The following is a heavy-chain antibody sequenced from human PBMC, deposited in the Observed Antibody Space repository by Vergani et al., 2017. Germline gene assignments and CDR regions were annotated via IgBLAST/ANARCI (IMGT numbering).Heavy chain of an antibody. CDR1: GGSISSYY. CDR3: ASQDIAVAGTGIWAFDI. V-gene: IGHV4-59*01. J-gene: IGHJ3*02. Sequence: QVQLQESGPGLVKPSETLSLTCTVSGGSISSYYWSWIRQPPGKGLEWIGYIYYSGSTNYNPSLKSRVTISVDTSKNQFSLKQSSVTAADTAVYYCASQDIAVAGTGIWAFDIWGQGTMVTVSS. CDR2: IYYSGST. D-gene: IGHD6-19*01.